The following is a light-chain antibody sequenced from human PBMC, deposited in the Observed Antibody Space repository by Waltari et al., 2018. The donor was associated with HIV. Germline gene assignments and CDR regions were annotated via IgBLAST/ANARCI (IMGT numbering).Light chain of an antibody. V-gene: IGLV2-14*03. J-gene: IGLJ3*02. CDR3: SSYTSSSTLGV. CDR2: DVS. Sequence: QSALTQPASVSGSPGQSITISCTGTSSDFGGYNYVPWSQHHPGKAPKLMIYDVSNRPSGVSNRFSGSKSGNTASLTISGLQAEDEADYYCSSYTSSSTLGVFGGGTKLTVL. CDR1: SSDFGGYNY.